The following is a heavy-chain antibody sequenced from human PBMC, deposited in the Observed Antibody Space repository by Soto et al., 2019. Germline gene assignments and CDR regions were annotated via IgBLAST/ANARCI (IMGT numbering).Heavy chain of an antibody. D-gene: IGHD2-2*01. CDR2: INHSGST. CDR1: GGSFSGYY. Sequence: SETLSLTCAVYGGSFSGYYWSWIRQPPGKGLEWIGEINHSGSTNYNPSLKSRVTISVDTSKNQFSLKLSSVTAADTAVYYCASRGQLLFDNWFDPWGQGTLVTVSS. V-gene: IGHV4-34*01. J-gene: IGHJ5*02. CDR3: ASRGQLLFDNWFDP.